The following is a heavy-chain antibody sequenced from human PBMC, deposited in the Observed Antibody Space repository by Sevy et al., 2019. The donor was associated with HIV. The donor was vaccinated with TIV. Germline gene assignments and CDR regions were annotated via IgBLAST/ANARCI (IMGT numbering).Heavy chain of an antibody. CDR2: IKQDGSEK. CDR3: ARDARYCSSTSCYSLGAFDI. Sequence: GSLRLSCAASGFTFSSYWMSWVRQAPGKGLEWVANIKQDGSEKYYVDSVKGRFTISRDNAKNSLYLQMNSLRAEDTAVYYCARDARYCSSTSCYSLGAFDIWGQGTMVTVSS. V-gene: IGHV3-7*03. J-gene: IGHJ3*02. CDR1: GFTFSSYW. D-gene: IGHD2-2*01.